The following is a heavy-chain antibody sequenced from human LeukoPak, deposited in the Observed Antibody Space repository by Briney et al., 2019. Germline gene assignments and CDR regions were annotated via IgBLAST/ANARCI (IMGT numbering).Heavy chain of an antibody. V-gene: IGHV4-59*01. J-gene: IGHJ4*02. CDR1: GGSIRSYY. CDR2: IYYSGST. Sequence: SETLSLTCTVSGGSIRSYYWSWIRQPPGKGLEWIGYIYYSGSTNYKPSLKSRVTISLDTSKNQFSLKLSSVTAADTAVYYCATSVLPVDYFDYWGQGTLVTVSS. D-gene: IGHD2-2*01. CDR3: ATSVLPVDYFDY.